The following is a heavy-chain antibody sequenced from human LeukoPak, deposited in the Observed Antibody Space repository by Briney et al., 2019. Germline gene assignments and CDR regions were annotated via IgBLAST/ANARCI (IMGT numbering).Heavy chain of an antibody. CDR3: ARQGYGYVYFDF. CDR2: IYGSDDK. D-gene: IGHD5-18*01. CDR1: GFSLDSTAVG. Sequence: SGPTLVKPTETLTLTCTFSGFSLDSTAVGVGWVRQPPGKALEWLALIYGSDDKRYMPSLQNRLTITKDTSKNLVVLTMANVDPVDTATYYCARQGYGYVYFDFWGRGILATVSS. J-gene: IGHJ4*02. V-gene: IGHV2-5*01.